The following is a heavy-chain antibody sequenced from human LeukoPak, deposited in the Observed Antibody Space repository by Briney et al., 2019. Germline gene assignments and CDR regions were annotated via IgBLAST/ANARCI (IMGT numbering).Heavy chain of an antibody. CDR3: AKEDRGGSSGWYAYFDY. CDR1: GFTISGYA. D-gene: IGHD6-19*01. V-gene: IGHV3-23*01. J-gene: IGHJ4*02. Sequence: GGSLRLSCATSGFTISGYAMSWVRQAPGKGLEWVSAVSGSGGSTYYADSVKGRFTISRDNSKNTLNLQMNSLRAEDTAVYYCAKEDRGGSSGWYAYFDYWGQGTLVTVSS. CDR2: VSGSGGST.